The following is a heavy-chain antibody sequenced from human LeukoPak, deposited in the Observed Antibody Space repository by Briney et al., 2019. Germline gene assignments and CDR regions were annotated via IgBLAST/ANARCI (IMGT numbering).Heavy chain of an antibody. CDR1: GYTFTSYY. J-gene: IGHJ5*02. CDR3: ARSSPPYCSGGSCYPPNWFDP. V-gene: IGHV1-46*01. D-gene: IGHD2-15*01. CDR2: INPSGGST. Sequence: ASVKVSCKASGYTFTSYYMHWVRQARGQGLEWMGIINPSGGSTSYAQKFQGRVTMTRDTSTSTVYMELSSLRSEDTAVYYCARSSPPYCSGGSCYPPNWFDPWGQGTLVTVSS.